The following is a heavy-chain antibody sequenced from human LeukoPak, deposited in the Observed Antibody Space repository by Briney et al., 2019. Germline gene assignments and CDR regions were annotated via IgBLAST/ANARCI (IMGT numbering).Heavy chain of an antibody. J-gene: IGHJ6*02. Sequence: HPGGSLRLSCAASGFTFSSYWMSWVRQAPGRGLEWVANIKQDGSEKYYVDSVKGRFTISRDNAKNSLYLQMNSLRAEDTAVYYRASVSQYYDSYGMDAWGQGTTVTVSS. CDR2: IKQDGSEK. CDR1: GFTFSSYW. CDR3: ASVSQYYDSYGMDA. D-gene: IGHD3-9*01. V-gene: IGHV3-7*05.